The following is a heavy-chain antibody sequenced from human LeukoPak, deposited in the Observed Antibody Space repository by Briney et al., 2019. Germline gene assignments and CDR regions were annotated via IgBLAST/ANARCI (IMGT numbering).Heavy chain of an antibody. J-gene: IGHJ5*02. V-gene: IGHV1-69*05. CDR1: GGTFSSYA. CDR2: IIPIFGTA. CDR3: AKGGRQLVLGWFDP. D-gene: IGHD6-6*01. Sequence: SVKVSCKASGGTFSSYAISWVRQAPGQGLEWMGGIIPIFGTANYAQKFQGRVTITTDESTSTAYMELSSLRSEDTAVYYCAKGGRQLVLGWFDPWGQGTLVTVSS.